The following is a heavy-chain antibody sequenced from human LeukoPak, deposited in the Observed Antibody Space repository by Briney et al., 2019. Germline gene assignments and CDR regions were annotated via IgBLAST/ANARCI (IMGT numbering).Heavy chain of an antibody. CDR3: TTGTYCSGDSCRSG. J-gene: IGHJ4*02. D-gene: IGHD2-15*01. Sequence: NTGGSLRLSCAASGFTFSNAWMSWVRQAPGKGLEWVGRIKSKTDGGTTDYAAPVKGRFTISRDDSKNTLYLQMNSLKTEDTAVYYCTTGTYCSGDSCRSGWGQGTLVTVSS. V-gene: IGHV3-15*01. CDR1: GFTFSNAW. CDR2: IKSKTDGGTT.